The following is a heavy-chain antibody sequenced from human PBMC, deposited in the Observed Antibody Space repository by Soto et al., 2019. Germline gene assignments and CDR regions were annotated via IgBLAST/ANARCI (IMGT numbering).Heavy chain of an antibody. CDR2: ISGGGGST. V-gene: IGHV3-23*01. D-gene: IGHD1-1*01. CDR1: GFTFSNYA. J-gene: IGHJ4*02. Sequence: PGGSLRLSCAASGFTFSNYALSWVRQAPGKGLEWVSVISGGGGSTYYADSVKGRFTISRDNSKNTLYLQMNSLRADDTAIYYCASQPRGPAGPFDYWGQGTLVTVSS. CDR3: ASQPRGPAGPFDY.